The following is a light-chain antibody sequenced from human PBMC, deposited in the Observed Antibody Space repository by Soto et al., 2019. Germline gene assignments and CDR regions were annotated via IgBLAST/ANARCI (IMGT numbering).Light chain of an antibody. CDR2: GAS. CDR1: QSVNNNY. Sequence: EIVLTQSPGTLSLSPGERATLSCRASQSVNNNYFAWYQQKPGQAPRLLIYGASRRATDIPDRFSGSGSGTDFTLTISRLEPEDFAVYSCQQYGSAPLTFGGGTKVEIK. V-gene: IGKV3-20*01. CDR3: QQYGSAPLT. J-gene: IGKJ4*01.